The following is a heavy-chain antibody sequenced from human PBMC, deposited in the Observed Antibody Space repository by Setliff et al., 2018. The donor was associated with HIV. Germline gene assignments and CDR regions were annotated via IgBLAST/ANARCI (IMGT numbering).Heavy chain of an antibody. CDR3: ARDGVPCSSSWYVPDY. CDR2: IKQDGSEK. V-gene: IGHV3-7*01. D-gene: IGHD6-13*01. Sequence: GGSLRLSCAASGFTFSSYWMSWVRQAPGKGLEWVANIKQDGSEKYYVDSVKGRFTISRDNAKNSLYLQMNSLRAEDTAVYYCARDGVPCSSSWYVPDYWGQGTLVTVSS. J-gene: IGHJ4*02. CDR1: GFTFSSYW.